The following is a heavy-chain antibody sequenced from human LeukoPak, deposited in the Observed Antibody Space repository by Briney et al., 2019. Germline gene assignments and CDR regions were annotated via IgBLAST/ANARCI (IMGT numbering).Heavy chain of an antibody. CDR1: GFTFSSYA. J-gene: IGHJ1*01. Sequence: GGSLRLSCAASGFTFSSYAMSWVRQAPGKGLEWVSLLYSGGSTYYADSVKGRFTISRDSSKNTLYLQMNSLRAEDTAVYYCARATQSAAGYFQHWGQGTLATVSS. CDR2: LYSGGST. D-gene: IGHD6-13*01. CDR3: ARATQSAAGYFQH. V-gene: IGHV3-53*01.